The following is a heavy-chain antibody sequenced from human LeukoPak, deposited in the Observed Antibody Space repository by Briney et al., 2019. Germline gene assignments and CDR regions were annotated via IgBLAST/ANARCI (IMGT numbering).Heavy chain of an antibody. CDR3: ARATIFLGNWFDP. CDR1: GGSISSSSYH. D-gene: IGHD3-3*01. Sequence: NPSETLSLTCTVSGGSISSSSYHWGWIRQPPGKGLEWIGSIYYSGSTYYNPSLKSRVTISVDTSKNQFSLKLSSVTAADTAVYYCARATIFLGNWFDPWGQGTLVTVSS. J-gene: IGHJ5*02. CDR2: IYYSGST. V-gene: IGHV4-39*01.